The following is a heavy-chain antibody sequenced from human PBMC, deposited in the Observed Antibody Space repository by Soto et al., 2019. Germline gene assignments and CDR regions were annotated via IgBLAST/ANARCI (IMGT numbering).Heavy chain of an antibody. D-gene: IGHD3-16*02. CDR3: TTDNIMVTFGGVVADAVDI. Sequence: GGSLRLSCAASGFTFSNAWMSWVRQAPGKGLEWVGRIKSKTVGGTTDYSAPVKGRFTISRDDSKNTLNLQMNSLKTEDTAVYYCTTDNIMVTFGGVVADAVDIWGQGTKVTVSS. CDR2: IKSKTVGGTT. J-gene: IGHJ3*02. CDR1: GFTFSNAW. V-gene: IGHV3-15*01.